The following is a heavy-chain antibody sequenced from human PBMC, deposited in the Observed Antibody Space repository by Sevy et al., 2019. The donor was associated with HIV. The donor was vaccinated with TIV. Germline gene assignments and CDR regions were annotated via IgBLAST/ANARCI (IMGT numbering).Heavy chain of an antibody. V-gene: IGHV4-59*08. Sequence: SETLSLTCTVSGGSMTSLCWNWIRQPPGKGLEWIANIYYNGHINYNPSLKSRVTLSLDTSKNQFSLRLSSVTAADTAMYYCAGENAWGRGYSWGQGTLVTVSS. CDR3: AGENAWGRGYS. CDR2: IYYNGHI. D-gene: IGHD1-26*01. CDR1: GGSMTSLC. J-gene: IGHJ4*02.